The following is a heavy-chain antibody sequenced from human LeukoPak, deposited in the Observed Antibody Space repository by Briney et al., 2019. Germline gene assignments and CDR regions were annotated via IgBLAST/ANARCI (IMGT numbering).Heavy chain of an antibody. CDR1: GFTFSSYG. J-gene: IGHJ4*02. D-gene: IGHD6-13*01. Sequence: GRSLRLSCAASGFTFSSYGMHWVRQAPGKGLEWVAVIWYDGSNKYYGDSVKGRFTISRDNSKNTLYLQMNSLKAEDTAVYYCARDRPMYSTSWYGNDYWGQGTLVTVSS. CDR3: ARDRPMYSTSWYGNDY. CDR2: IWYDGSNK. V-gene: IGHV3-33*01.